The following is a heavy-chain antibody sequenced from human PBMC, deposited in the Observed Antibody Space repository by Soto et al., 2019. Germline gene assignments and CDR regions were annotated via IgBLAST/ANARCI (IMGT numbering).Heavy chain of an antibody. V-gene: IGHV3-30*18. CDR2: ISYGGSNK. CDR3: AKDRGPDYGDYGWFDP. J-gene: IGHJ5*02. Sequence: QVQLVESGGSLVQPGGSLRLSCAASGFTFSSYGMHWVRQAPGKGLEWVAVISYGGSNKHYANSVKVRFTSPRDNAKNTMYMQMNGLRADDTAVYYCAKDRGPDYGDYGWFDPWGQGTLVTVSS. D-gene: IGHD4-17*01. CDR1: GFTFSSYG.